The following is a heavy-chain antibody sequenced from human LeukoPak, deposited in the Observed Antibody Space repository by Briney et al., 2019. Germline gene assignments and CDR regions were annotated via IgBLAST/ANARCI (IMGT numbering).Heavy chain of an antibody. V-gene: IGHV4-59*01. J-gene: IGHJ5*02. CDR1: GGSISSYY. Sequence: PSETLSLTCTVSGGSISSYYWSWIRQPPGKGLEWIGYIYYSGSTNYNPSLKSRVTISVDTSKNQFSLKLSSVTAADTAVYYCARALSITIFGVVIIDKNWFDPWGQGTLVTVSS. D-gene: IGHD3-3*01. CDR3: ARALSITIFGVVIIDKNWFDP. CDR2: IYYSGST.